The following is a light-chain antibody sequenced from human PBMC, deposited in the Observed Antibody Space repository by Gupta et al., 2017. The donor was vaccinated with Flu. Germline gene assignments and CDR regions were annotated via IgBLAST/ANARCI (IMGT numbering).Light chain of an antibody. CDR3: HQDDNSPPA. CDR2: GAS. CDR1: QSLSSSS. V-gene: IGKV3-20*01. Sequence: EIVLTQSPDTVSLSPGERLTLSCRASQSLSSSSLAWYQQRPGQVPRLLISGASDRATGIPDRFSGSGSGTDFTLTISRLEPEDFAMYYCHQDDNSPPAFGQGTKVEIK. J-gene: IGKJ1*01.